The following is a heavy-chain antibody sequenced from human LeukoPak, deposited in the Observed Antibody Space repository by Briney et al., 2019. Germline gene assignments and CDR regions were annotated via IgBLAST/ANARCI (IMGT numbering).Heavy chain of an antibody. CDR2: ISSSSSYI. CDR1: GFTFSSYS. Sequence: PGGSLRLSCAASGFTFSSYSMNWVHQAPGKGLEWVSSISSSSSYIYYADSVKGRFTISRDNAKNSPYLQMNSLRAEDTAVYYCARGIEYSSSSDYWGQGTLVTVSS. J-gene: IGHJ4*02. CDR3: ARGIEYSSSSDY. D-gene: IGHD6-6*01. V-gene: IGHV3-21*01.